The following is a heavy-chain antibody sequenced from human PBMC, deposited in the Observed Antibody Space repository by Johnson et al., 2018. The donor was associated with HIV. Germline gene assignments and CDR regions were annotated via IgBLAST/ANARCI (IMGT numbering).Heavy chain of an antibody. J-gene: IGHJ3*02. D-gene: IGHD3-10*01. CDR3: AVYYYGSGSRNDAFDI. CDR1: GFTFSSYA. V-gene: IGHV3-23*04. Sequence: VQLVESGGGLVQPGGSLRLSCAASGFTFSSYAMSWVRQAPGKGLEWVSAIGGSGGSTYYADSVKGRFTISRDNSKNTLYLQMNSLRAEDTAVYYCAVYYYGSGSRNDAFDIWGQGTMVTVSS. CDR2: IGGSGGST.